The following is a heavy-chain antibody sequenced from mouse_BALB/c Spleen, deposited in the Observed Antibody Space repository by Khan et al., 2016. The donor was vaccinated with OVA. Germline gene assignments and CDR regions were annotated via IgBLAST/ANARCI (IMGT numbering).Heavy chain of an antibody. CDR2: ISYSGST. J-gene: IGHJ2*01. CDR3: ARTARIKY. CDR1: GYSITSGYG. V-gene: IGHV3-2*02. D-gene: IGHD1-2*01. Sequence: EVQLQESGPGLVKPSQSLSLTCTVTGYSITSGYGWNWIRQFPGNKLEWMGYISYSGSTNYNPSFKSRISITRDTSKNQFFLQFNSVATEDSATYYCARTARIKYWGQGTTLTVSS.